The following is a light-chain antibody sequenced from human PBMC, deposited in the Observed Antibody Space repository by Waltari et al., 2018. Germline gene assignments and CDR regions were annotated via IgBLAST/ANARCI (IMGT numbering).Light chain of an antibody. CDR3: QQVNGYPLT. V-gene: IGKV1-12*01. Sequence: IRMTQSPSTVSASVGDTVTLTCRASQGIGHWLAWYQQRPGKAPKLLIYAASNVQPGVPSRFSGSGSVTDFTLTITDLQPEDFGTYYCQQVNGYPLTFGGGTKVEIK. J-gene: IGKJ4*01. CDR1: QGIGHW. CDR2: AAS.